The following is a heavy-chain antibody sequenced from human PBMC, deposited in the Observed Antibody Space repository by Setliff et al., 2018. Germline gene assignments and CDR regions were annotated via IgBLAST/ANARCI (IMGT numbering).Heavy chain of an antibody. D-gene: IGHD3-10*01. CDR2: INPNSGGT. CDR1: GYTFTGYS. Sequence: VSCKASGYTFTGYSMHWVRQAPGQGLEWMGRINPNSGGTNYAQKFQGRVTMTRDTSISTAYMELSRLRSDDTAVYYCARVGSLAPLYYGNYWGQGTLVTVSS. J-gene: IGHJ4*02. V-gene: IGHV1-2*06. CDR3: ARVGSLAPLYYGNY.